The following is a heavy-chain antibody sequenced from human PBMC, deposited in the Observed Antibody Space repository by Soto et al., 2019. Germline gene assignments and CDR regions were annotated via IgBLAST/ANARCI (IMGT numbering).Heavy chain of an antibody. Sequence: QVQLVQSGAEVKKPGASVKVSCKASGYTFISYAITWVRQATGQGLEWMGWLNPNSGNTGYAQKFQGRVTMTRNTSISTAYMELRSLRSEVTAVYYCARAWGTPRDYWGQGTLVTVSS. D-gene: IGHD3-16*01. V-gene: IGHV1-8*01. J-gene: IGHJ4*02. CDR1: GYTFISYA. CDR2: LNPNSGNT. CDR3: ARAWGTPRDY.